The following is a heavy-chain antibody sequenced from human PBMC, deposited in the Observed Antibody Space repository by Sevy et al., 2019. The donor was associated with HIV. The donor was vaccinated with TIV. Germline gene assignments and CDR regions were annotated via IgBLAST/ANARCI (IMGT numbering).Heavy chain of an antibody. J-gene: IGHJ6*02. CDR3: ASPRGQLAPDYYYYGMDV. Sequence: GGSLRLSCAASGFTFSSYSMNWVRQAPGKGLEWVSYISSSSTIYYADSVKGRFTISRDNAKNSLYLQMNSLRAEDTAVYYCASPRGQLAPDYYYYGMDVWGQGTTVTVSS. CDR2: ISSSSTI. CDR1: GFTFSSYS. D-gene: IGHD6-6*01. V-gene: IGHV3-48*01.